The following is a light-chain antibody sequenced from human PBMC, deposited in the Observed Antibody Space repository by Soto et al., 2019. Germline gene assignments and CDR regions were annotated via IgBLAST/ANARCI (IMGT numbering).Light chain of an antibody. CDR3: QQLNSCR. V-gene: IGKV1-9*01. CDR2: ATS. CDR1: QGISSY. J-gene: IGKJ4*01. Sequence: IQLTQSPSSLSASVGDRVTITCRASQGISSYLAWYQQKPGKAPKLLIYATSTLQSGVPARFRGSGSGTDFTLTISSLQPEDFATYYCQQLNSCRFGGGTKVDIK.